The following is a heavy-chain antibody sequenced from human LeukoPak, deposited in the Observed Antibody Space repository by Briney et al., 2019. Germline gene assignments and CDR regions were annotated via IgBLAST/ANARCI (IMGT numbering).Heavy chain of an antibody. CDR3: ARGGTDKLLWFGELLSRAIDY. V-gene: IGHV4-34*01. Sequence: PSGTLSLTCAVYGGSFSGYYWSWIRQPPGKGLEWIGEINHSGSTNYNPSLKSRVTISVDTSKNRFSLKLSSVTAADTAVYYCARGGTDKLLWFGELLSRAIDYWGQGTLVTVSS. D-gene: IGHD3-10*01. CDR1: GGSFSGYY. CDR2: INHSGST. J-gene: IGHJ4*02.